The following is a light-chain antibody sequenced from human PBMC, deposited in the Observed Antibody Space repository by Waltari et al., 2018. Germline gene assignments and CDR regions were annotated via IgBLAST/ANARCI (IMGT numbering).Light chain of an antibody. CDR3: QQYYSTPLT. CDR1: QSVLYSSNNKNY. J-gene: IGKJ3*01. Sequence: DIVLTQSPDSLAVSLGERATLTCKSSQSVLYSSNNKNYLAWYQQKPGQPPKLLIYWASTRESGVPDRFSGSGSGTDVTLTISSLQAEDVAVYYCQQYYSTPLTFGPGTKVDIK. V-gene: IGKV4-1*01. CDR2: WAS.